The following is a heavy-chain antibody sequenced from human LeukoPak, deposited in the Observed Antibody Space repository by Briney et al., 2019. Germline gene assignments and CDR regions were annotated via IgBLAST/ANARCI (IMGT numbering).Heavy chain of an antibody. CDR2: INSDGSST. D-gene: IGHD3/OR15-3a*01. J-gene: IGHJ3*02. CDR3: VLDLFSSFAFDI. Sequence: AGGSLRLSCAASGFTFSRYWMHRVRQAPGKGLLWVSRINSDGSSTYYADSVKGRFTTSRDNAKNALHLQMNSLTAEDTAVYYCVLDLFSSFAFDIWGQGTMVTVSS. CDR1: GFTFSRYW. V-gene: IGHV3-74*01.